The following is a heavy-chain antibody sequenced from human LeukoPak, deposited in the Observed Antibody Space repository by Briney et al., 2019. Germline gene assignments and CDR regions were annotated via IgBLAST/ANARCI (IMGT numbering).Heavy chain of an antibody. CDR3: ARDATMIVGPLGAFDI. CDR2: ISSSSSYI. Sequence: GGSLRLSCAASGFTFSSYSMNWVRQAPGKGLEWVSSISSSSSYIYYADSVKGRFTISRDNAKNSLYLQMNRLRAEDTAVYYCARDATMIVGPLGAFDIWGQGTMVTVSS. CDR1: GFTFSSYS. D-gene: IGHD3-22*01. V-gene: IGHV3-21*01. J-gene: IGHJ3*02.